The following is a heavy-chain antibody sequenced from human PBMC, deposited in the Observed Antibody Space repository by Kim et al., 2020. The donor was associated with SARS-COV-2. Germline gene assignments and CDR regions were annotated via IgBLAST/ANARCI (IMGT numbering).Heavy chain of an antibody. CDR2: INHSGST. CDR3: ATASLYYYDSSGYYYDYYYGMDV. V-gene: IGHV4-34*01. J-gene: IGHJ6*02. D-gene: IGHD3-22*01. Sequence: SETLSLTCAVYGGSFSGYYWSWIRQPPGKGLEWIGEINHSGSTNYNPSLKSRVTISVDTTKNQFSLKLSSVTAADTAVYYCATASLYYYDSSGYYYDYYYGMDVWGQGTTVTVSS. CDR1: GGSFSGYY.